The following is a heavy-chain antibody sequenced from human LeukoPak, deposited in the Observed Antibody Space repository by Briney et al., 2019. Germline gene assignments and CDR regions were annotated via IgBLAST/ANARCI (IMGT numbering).Heavy chain of an antibody. D-gene: IGHD6-19*01. CDR1: GFTFSSYG. CDR2: ISYDGSNK. V-gene: IGHV3-30*18. J-gene: IGHJ6*02. CDR3: AKGLAVAGFYYYYGMDV. Sequence: PGRSLRLSCAASGFTFSSYGMHWVRQAPGKGLEWVAVISYDGSNKYYADSVKGRFTISRDNSKNTLYLQMNSLRAEDTAVYYCAKGLAVAGFYYYYGMDVWGQGTTVTVSS.